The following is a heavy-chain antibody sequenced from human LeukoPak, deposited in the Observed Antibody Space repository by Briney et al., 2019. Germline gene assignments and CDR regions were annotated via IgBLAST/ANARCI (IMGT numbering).Heavy chain of an antibody. CDR3: AREGDSSSSAGYDYYYYYGMDV. CDR2: INPNSGGT. Sequence: GASVKLSCTAPGYTFTGYDMHWVRQAPGQGLEWMGLINPNSGGTNYAQKLQGRVTMTRDTSISTAYMELSRLRSDDTAVYYCAREGDSSSSAGYDYYYYYGMDVWGQGNTVTVSS. V-gene: IGHV1-2*02. D-gene: IGHD6-6*01. CDR1: GYTFTGYD. J-gene: IGHJ6*02.